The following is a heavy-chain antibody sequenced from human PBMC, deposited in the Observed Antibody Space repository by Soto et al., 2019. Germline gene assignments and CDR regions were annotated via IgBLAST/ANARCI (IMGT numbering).Heavy chain of an antibody. Sequence: GGSLRLSGAASGFSFSSYGMSWVRQAPGKGLERASAISGSGGNTDYADSVKGRFTISRDNSKDTLYLQMNSLRAEDTAVYYCAKRIYSRGWLRGPFDYWGQGTLVTVSS. D-gene: IGHD6-19*01. J-gene: IGHJ4*02. CDR2: ISGSGGNT. V-gene: IGHV3-23*01. CDR3: AKRIYSRGWLRGPFDY. CDR1: GFSFSSYG.